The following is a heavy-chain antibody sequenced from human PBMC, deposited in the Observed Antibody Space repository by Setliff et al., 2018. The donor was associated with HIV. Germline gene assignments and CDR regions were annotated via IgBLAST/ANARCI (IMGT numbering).Heavy chain of an antibody. V-gene: IGHV3-7*05. J-gene: IGHJ3*01. D-gene: IGHD3-10*01. CDR1: GFTLSSYW. CDR3: ARDRGGYTFDF. Sequence: LRLSCAASGFTLSSYWMYWVRQAPGKGLEWVASIKGDGSEKYYVGSVKGRFTSSRDNAGNSLSLQMNSLRAEDTAVYYCARDRGGYTFDFWGQGTVVTVSS. CDR2: IKGDGSEK.